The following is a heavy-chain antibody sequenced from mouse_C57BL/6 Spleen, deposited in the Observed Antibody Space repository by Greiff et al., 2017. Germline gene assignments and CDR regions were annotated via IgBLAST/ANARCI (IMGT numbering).Heavy chain of an antibody. V-gene: IGHV1-82*01. CDR3: ARWGQLRLRGYYYAMDY. D-gene: IGHD3-2*02. J-gene: IGHJ4*01. CDR2: IYPGDGDT. CDR1: GYAFSSSW. Sequence: VQLQQSGPELVKPGASVKISCKASGYAFSSSWMNWVKQRPGKGLEWIGRIYPGDGDTNYNGKFKGKATLTADKSSSTAYMQLSSLTSEDSAVYFCARWGQLRLRGYYYAMDYWGQGTSVTVSS.